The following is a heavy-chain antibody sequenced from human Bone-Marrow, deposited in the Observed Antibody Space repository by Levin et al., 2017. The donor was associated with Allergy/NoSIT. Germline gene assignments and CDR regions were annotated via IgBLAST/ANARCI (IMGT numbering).Heavy chain of an antibody. D-gene: IGHD5-24*01. Sequence: SQTLSLTCTVPGGSICSDNYYWTWIRQPPGKGLECIGYTYYNGSTYYNPSLKSRVTIPVDTSKNQFSLKLDSVTAADTAVYYCARVRDGYNFGDYYFDSWGQGTLVIVSS. V-gene: IGHV4-30-4*01. J-gene: IGHJ4*02. CDR2: TYYNGST. CDR1: GGSICSDNYY. CDR3: ARVRDGYNFGDYYFDS.